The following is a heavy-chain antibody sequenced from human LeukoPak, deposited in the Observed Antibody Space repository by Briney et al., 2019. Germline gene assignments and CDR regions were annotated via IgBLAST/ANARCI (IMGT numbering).Heavy chain of an antibody. J-gene: IGHJ4*02. CDR3: ARYGSGSYYTVAIDY. V-gene: IGHV1-69*01. D-gene: IGHD3-10*01. CDR2: IIPIFGTA. Sequence: GSSVKVSCKASGGTFSSYAISWVRQAPGQGLEWMGGIIPIFGTANYAQKFQGRVTITADESTSTAYMELSSLRSEDTAVYYCARYGSGSYYTVAIDYWGQGTLVTVSS. CDR1: GGTFSSYA.